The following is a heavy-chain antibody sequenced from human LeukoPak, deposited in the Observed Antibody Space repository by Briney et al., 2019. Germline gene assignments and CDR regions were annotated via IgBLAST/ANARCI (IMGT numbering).Heavy chain of an antibody. Sequence: GGSLRLSCAASGFTFNVYSMNWVRQAPGKGLEWVSFISSSLDSSMYYADSVKGRFTISRDNAKNSLYLQMNSLRAEDTAVYYCARGVRDILSGYYTDYYFYYMDVWGKGTTVTVSS. CDR2: ISSSLDSSM. D-gene: IGHD3-3*01. CDR3: ARGVRDILSGYYTDYYFYYMDV. V-gene: IGHV3-48*01. CDR1: GFTFNVYS. J-gene: IGHJ6*03.